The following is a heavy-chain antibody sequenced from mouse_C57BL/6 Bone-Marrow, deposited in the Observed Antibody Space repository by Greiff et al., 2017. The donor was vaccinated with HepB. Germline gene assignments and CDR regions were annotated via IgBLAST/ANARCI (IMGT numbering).Heavy chain of an antibody. Sequence: VQLQQSGPGLVQPSQSLSITCTVSGFSLTSYGVHWVRQSPGKGLEWLGVIWSGGSTDYNAAFISRLSISKDNSKSQVFFKMNSLQADDTAIYYCARREAYYSNYVWFAYWGQGTLVTVSA. CDR1: GFSLTSYG. D-gene: IGHD2-5*01. CDR3: ARREAYYSNYVWFAY. CDR2: IWSGGST. V-gene: IGHV2-2*01. J-gene: IGHJ3*01.